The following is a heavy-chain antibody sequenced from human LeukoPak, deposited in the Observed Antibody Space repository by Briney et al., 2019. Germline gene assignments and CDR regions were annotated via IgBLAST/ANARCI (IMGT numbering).Heavy chain of an antibody. V-gene: IGHV1-46*01. CDR1: KYTFTSYY. D-gene: IGHD3-10*01. CDR2: INPTGGAT. Sequence: ASVKVSCKGSKYTFTSYYIHWVRQAPGQGLEWMGMINPTGGATTYAQNFRGRVTMTSDTSTSTVYMELNSLTSDDTAVYYCARDPGASDYFDYWGQGTLVTVSS. CDR3: ARDPGASDYFDY. J-gene: IGHJ4*02.